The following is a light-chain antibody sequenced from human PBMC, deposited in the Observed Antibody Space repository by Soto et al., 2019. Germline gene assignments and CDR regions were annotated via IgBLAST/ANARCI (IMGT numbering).Light chain of an antibody. CDR3: QQYGRSGT. V-gene: IGKV3-20*01. CDR1: QSVSRTY. J-gene: IGKJ1*01. CDR2: ATS. Sequence: EIVLTQSPGTLSLSPGERATLSCRASQSVSRTYLAWYQQKPVQAPRILIYATSSRATGIPDRFSGSGSGTDFTLTISRLEPEDFAVYYCQQYGRSGTFGQGTKVDIK.